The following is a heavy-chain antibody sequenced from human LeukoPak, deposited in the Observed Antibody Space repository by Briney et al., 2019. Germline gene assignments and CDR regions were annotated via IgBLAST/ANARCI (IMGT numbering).Heavy chain of an antibody. V-gene: IGHV1-69*05. CDR2: IIPIFGTA. Sequence: SVKVSCKASGGTFSSYAISWVRQAPGQGLEWMGRIIPIFGTANYAQKFQGRVTITTDESTSTAYMELSSLRSEDTAVYYCARDPNIAVAGTGDAFDIWGQGTMVTVSS. D-gene: IGHD6-19*01. CDR1: GGTFSSYA. CDR3: ARDPNIAVAGTGDAFDI. J-gene: IGHJ3*02.